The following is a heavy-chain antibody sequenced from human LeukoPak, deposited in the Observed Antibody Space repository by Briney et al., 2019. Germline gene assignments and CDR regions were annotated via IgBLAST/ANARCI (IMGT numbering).Heavy chain of an antibody. J-gene: IGHJ4*02. D-gene: IGHD5-18*01. CDR1: GGSISSYY. CDR2: IYYSGST. CDR3: ARGDRIQLWLDY. Sequence: SETLSLTCTVSGGSISSYYWSWIRQPPEKGLEWIGYIYYSGSTNYNPSLKSRVTISVDTSKNQFSLKLSSVTAADTAVYYCARGDRIQLWLDYWGQGTLVTVSS. V-gene: IGHV4-59*01.